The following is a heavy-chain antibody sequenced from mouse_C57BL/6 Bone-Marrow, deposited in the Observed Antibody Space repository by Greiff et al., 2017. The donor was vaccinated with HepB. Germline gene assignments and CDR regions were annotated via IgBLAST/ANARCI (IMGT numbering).Heavy chain of an antibody. V-gene: IGHV2-9-1*01. D-gene: IGHD2-5*01. Sequence: VKLVESGPGLVAPSQSLSITCTVSGFSLTSYAISWVRQPPGKGLEWLGVIWTGGGTNYNSAPKSRLSISTDNSKSQVFLKMNSLQTDDTARYYGARIEGYSNYPYAMDYWGQGTSVTVSS. CDR3: ARIEGYSNYPYAMDY. J-gene: IGHJ4*01. CDR2: IWTGGGT. CDR1: GFSLTSYA.